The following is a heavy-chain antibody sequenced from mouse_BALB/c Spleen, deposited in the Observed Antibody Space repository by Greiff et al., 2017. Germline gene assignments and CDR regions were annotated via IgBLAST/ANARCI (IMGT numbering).Heavy chain of an antibody. CDR1: GYTFTSYY. V-gene: IGHV1S56*01. J-gene: IGHJ2*01. Sequence: VQLQQSGPELVKPGASVRISCKASGYTFTSYYIHWVKQRPGQGLEWIGWIYPGNVNTKYNEKFKGKATLTADKSSSTAYMQLSSLTSEDSAVYFCARSGWLEFDYWGQGTTLTVSS. CDR2: IYPGNVNT. CDR3: ARSGWLEFDY. D-gene: IGHD2-3*01.